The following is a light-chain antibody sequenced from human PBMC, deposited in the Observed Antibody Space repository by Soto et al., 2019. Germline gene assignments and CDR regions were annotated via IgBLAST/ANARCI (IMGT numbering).Light chain of an antibody. CDR2: GTS. CDR1: QPIRDL. V-gene: IGKV1-27*01. CDR3: QKYNSAPRT. J-gene: IGKJ1*01. Sequence: DIQMTQSPSSLSASVGDRVTITCRASQPIRDLLAWYQQKPGKVPKLLIYGTSTLQSGVPSRFSGSGSGTDFTLTISSLQPEDVATYYCQKYNSAPRTFGQGTKVDIK.